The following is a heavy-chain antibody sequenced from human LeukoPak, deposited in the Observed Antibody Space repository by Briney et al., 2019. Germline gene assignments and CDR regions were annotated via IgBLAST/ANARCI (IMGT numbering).Heavy chain of an antibody. J-gene: IGHJ4*02. CDR3: ARGSVYCSSTSCYIADLYYFDY. Sequence: GGSLRLSCAASGFTFSSYWMHWVRQAPGKGLVWVSRINTDGSSTSYADSVKGRFTISRDNAKNTLYLQMNSLRAEDTAVYYCARGSVYCSSTSCYIADLYYFDYWGQGTLVTVSS. V-gene: IGHV3-74*01. D-gene: IGHD2-2*02. CDR2: INTDGSST. CDR1: GFTFSSYW.